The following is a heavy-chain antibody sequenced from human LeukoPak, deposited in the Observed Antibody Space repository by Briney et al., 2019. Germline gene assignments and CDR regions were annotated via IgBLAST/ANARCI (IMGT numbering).Heavy chain of an antibody. V-gene: IGHV4-38-2*02. CDR3: ARDRDSSSWPGYYYYMDV. CDR2: IYHSGST. J-gene: IGHJ6*03. CDR1: GYSISSGYY. Sequence: PSETLSLTCTVSGYSISSGYYWGWIRQPPGKGLEWIGSIYHSGSTYYNPSLKSRVTISVDTSKNQFSLKLSSVTAADTAVYYCARDRDSSSWPGYYYYMDVWGKGTTVTVSS. D-gene: IGHD6-13*01.